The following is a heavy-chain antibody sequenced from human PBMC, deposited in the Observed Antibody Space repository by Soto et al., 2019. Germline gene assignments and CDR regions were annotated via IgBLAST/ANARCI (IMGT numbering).Heavy chain of an antibody. CDR3: VGIVATILPWFDS. CDR1: GVSISSNTYF. Sequence: QLQLQESGPGLVKPSETLSLTCTVSGVSISSNTYFWGWVRQPPGMGLEWIGSISYSGSTYYNPSLKSRVTISVDTSENQFSLRLQSVTAADSATYFCVGIVATILPWFDSWGQGTLITVSS. V-gene: IGHV4-39*01. CDR2: ISYSGST. D-gene: IGHD2-15*01. J-gene: IGHJ5*01.